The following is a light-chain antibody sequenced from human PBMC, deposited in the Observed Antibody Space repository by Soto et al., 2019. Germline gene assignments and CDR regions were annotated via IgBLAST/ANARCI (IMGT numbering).Light chain of an antibody. V-gene: IGKV1-12*01. CDR3: QQANSLSLS. Sequence: DLQMPQSPSSVSASVGDRGTITCRASQGISSWLAWYQQKPGKAPKLLIYAASILQSGVPPRFSGSGSGTDFTLTIRSLQPEDFATYYWQQANSLSLSFGGGTKVEIK. CDR1: QGISSW. J-gene: IGKJ4*01. CDR2: AAS.